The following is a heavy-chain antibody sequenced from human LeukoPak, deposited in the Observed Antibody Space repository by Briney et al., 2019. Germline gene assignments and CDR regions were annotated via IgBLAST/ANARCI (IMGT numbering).Heavy chain of an antibody. J-gene: IGHJ4*02. CDR2: ISGSSRYI. CDR1: GIPFSHYT. V-gene: IGHV3-21*06. CDR3: ARVNSALVVSSEGSWAGSLGFDH. Sequence: GGSLRLSCAASGIPFSHYTLTWVRQAPGEGLVWVSSISGSSRYIHYSDSVRGRFSISRDNAKNSVYLQMDSLTADDTAVYYCARVNSALVVSSEGSWAGSLGFDHWGQGILVIVSS. D-gene: IGHD3-22*01.